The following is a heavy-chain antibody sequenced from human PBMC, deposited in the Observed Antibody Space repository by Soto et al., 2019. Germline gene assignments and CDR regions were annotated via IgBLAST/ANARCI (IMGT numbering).Heavy chain of an antibody. Sequence: QVQLVQSGAEVKKPGSSVKVSCKASGGTFSSYAISWVRQAPGQGLEWMGGIIPIFGTANYAQKFQGKVTITADESTRTAYMELSSLRSEDTAVYYCASGGTVGLLRGDWFDPWGQGTLVTVSS. V-gene: IGHV1-69*01. D-gene: IGHD1-1*01. J-gene: IGHJ5*02. CDR3: ASGGTVGLLRGDWFDP. CDR2: IIPIFGTA. CDR1: GGTFSSYA.